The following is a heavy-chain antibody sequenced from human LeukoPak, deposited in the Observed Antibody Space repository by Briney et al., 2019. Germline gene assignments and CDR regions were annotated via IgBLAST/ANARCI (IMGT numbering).Heavy chain of an antibody. CDR1: GFTFSSYG. CDR3: ARSLLVFGHGDY. Sequence: GRSLRLSCAASGFTFSSYGMHWVRQAPGKGLEWVAVISYDGSNKYYADSVKGRFTISRDNSKNTLYLQMNSLRAEDTAVYYCARSLLVFGHGDYWGQGTLVTVSS. V-gene: IGHV3-30*19. D-gene: IGHD2-21*01. CDR2: ISYDGSNK. J-gene: IGHJ4*02.